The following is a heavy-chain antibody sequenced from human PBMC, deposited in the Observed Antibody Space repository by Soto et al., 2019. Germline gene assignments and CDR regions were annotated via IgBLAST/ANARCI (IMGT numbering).Heavy chain of an antibody. J-gene: IGHJ4*02. CDR2: ISFDGSNK. Sequence: WGALLVACATYGFNFSMFPMDWVRQAPGKGLEWVAVISFDGSNKYYADSVKGRFTISRDNSKKTLYLQMNSLRAEDTAVYYCARARAYYFDYWGQGTLVTVSS. V-gene: IGHV3-30-3*01. CDR3: ARARAYYFDY. CDR1: GFNFSMFP.